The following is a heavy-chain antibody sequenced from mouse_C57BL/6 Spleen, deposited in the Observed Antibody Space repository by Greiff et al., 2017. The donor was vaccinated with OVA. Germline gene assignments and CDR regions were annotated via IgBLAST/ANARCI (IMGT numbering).Heavy chain of an antibody. CDR1: GYTFTSYD. CDR2: IYPRDGST. CDR3: ASRLSSMDY. V-gene: IGHV1-85*01. D-gene: IGHD1-1*02. Sequence: VQRVESGPELVKPGASVKLSCKASGYTFTSYDINWVKQRPGQGLEWIGWIYPRDGSTTYNEKFKGKATLTVDSSSSTAFLELHSLTSGDSAVYICASRLSSMDYWGQGTSVTVSS. J-gene: IGHJ4*01.